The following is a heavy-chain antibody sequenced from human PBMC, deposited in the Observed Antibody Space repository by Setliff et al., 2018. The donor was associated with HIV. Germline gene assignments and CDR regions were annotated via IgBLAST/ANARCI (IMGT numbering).Heavy chain of an antibody. CDR2: IYYSGST. J-gene: IGHJ3*02. D-gene: IGHD1-26*01. V-gene: IGHV4-28*01. CDR3: ATPHREREDDAFDI. Sequence: SETLSLTCTVSGGSISTSNWWGWIRQTPGKGLEWIGYIYYSGSTNYNPSLKSRVTMSLDTSKNQFSLKLTSVSAADTAVYYCATPHREREDDAFDIWGQGRKVTVSS. CDR1: GGSISTSNW.